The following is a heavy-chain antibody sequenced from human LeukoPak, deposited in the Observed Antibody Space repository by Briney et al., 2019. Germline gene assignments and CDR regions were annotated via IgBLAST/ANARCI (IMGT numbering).Heavy chain of an antibody. V-gene: IGHV3-53*01. CDR1: GFTVRSNY. Sequence: GGSLRLSCAASGFTVRSNYMSWVRQSPGKGLEGGSVIYSWGSTYYADSVRGRFTISRDNSKNNLHLQMNSLRDEDTALYYCARDRRYCSGSTCYSGVDYWGQGTLVTVSS. CDR2: IYSWGST. CDR3: ARDRRYCSGSTCYSGVDY. J-gene: IGHJ4*02. D-gene: IGHD2-15*01.